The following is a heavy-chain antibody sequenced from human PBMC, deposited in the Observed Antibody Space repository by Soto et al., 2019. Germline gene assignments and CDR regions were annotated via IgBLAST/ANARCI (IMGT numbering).Heavy chain of an antibody. CDR3: ATTLGSGGCCYNTYYYYYGMDV. D-gene: IGHD2-15*01. V-gene: IGHV5-51*03. J-gene: IGHJ6*02. CDR2: IYPGDSET. Sequence: GESLKISCKGSGYSFTTYWIGWVRQMPEKGLEWMGIIYPGDSETRYSPSFQGQVTISADKSISTAYLQWSSLKASDTAMYYCATTLGSGGCCYNTYYYYYGMDVWGQGTTVTVSS. CDR1: GYSFTTYW.